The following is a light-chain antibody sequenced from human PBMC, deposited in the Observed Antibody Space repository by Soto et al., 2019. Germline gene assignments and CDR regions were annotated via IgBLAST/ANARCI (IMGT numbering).Light chain of an antibody. J-gene: IGKJ1*01. CDR2: GAS. Sequence: ILLTHSPRTLSLSQFARATLSFRASQSVGSNLAWYQQKPGQAPRLLIYGASSRATGIPDRFSGSGSGTDFTLTISRLEPEDFAVYYCQQYGSSWAFGQGTKVDIK. CDR3: QQYGSSWA. V-gene: IGKV3-20*01. CDR1: QSVGSN.